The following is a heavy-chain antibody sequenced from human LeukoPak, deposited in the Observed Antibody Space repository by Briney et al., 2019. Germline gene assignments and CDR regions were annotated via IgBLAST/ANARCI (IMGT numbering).Heavy chain of an antibody. CDR3: ASLAGDI. Sequence: GGSLRLSCAAYGFTFSSYWMSWVRQAPGKGLEWVSVIHTGGSTYHADSVKGRFNISRDNSKNTVSLQMNSLRVEDTAVYYCASLAGDIWGQGTMVTVSS. J-gene: IGHJ3*02. CDR1: GFTFSSYW. V-gene: IGHV3-66*02. D-gene: IGHD6-19*01. CDR2: IHTGGST.